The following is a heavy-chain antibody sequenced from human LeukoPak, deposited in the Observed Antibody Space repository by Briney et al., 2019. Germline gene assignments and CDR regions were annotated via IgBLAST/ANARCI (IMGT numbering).Heavy chain of an antibody. Sequence: SVKVSCKVSGYTLTELSMHWVRQAPGKGLEWMGGFDPEDGETIYAQKFQGRVTMTEHTSTDTAYMELSSLRSEDTAVYYCATTGYCSGGSCRLYWFDPWGQGTLVTVSS. CDR3: ATTGYCSGGSCRLYWFDP. V-gene: IGHV1-24*01. J-gene: IGHJ5*02. D-gene: IGHD2-15*01. CDR1: GYTLTELS. CDR2: FDPEDGET.